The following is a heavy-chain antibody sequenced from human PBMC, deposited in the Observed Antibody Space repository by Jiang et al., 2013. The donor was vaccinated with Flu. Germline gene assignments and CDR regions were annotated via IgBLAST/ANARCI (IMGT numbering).Heavy chain of an antibody. CDR3: ARGGFCSSTSCYSLLNAFDI. D-gene: IGHD2-2*01. J-gene: IGHJ3*02. CDR1: TFSSYA. V-gene: IGHV3-30*04. Sequence: TFSSYAMHWVRQAPGKGLEWVTVISYDGTTKYYADSVKGRFTISRDTSKNTLYLQMNSLTAEDTAVYFCARGGFCSSTSCYSLLNAFDIWGQGTMVTISS. CDR2: ISYDGTTK.